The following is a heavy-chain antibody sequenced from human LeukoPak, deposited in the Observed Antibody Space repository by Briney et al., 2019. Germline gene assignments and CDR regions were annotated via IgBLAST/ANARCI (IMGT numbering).Heavy chain of an antibody. CDR2: IVISGDT. Sequence: GGSLRLSWAAFGFPFIDYDMHWVRQVIGKGLEWVSAIVISGDTHDSGSMKGRFTISRENAESSMYLQMNSLRAEDTAVYYCARGGIQVSGIDEFDYWGQGTLVTVSS. J-gene: IGHJ4*02. V-gene: IGHV3-13*01. D-gene: IGHD6-19*01. CDR1: GFPFIDYD. CDR3: ARGGIQVSGIDEFDY.